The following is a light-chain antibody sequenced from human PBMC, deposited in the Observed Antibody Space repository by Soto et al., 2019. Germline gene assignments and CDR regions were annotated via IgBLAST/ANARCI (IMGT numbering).Light chain of an antibody. V-gene: IGLV2-14*01. CDR3: SSYTSSNTYV. CDR2: EVN. CDR1: NSDVGGYVY. Sequence: QSALTQPASVSGSPGQSITISCTGTNSDVGGYVYVSWFQQHPGNAPKLMIYEVNNRPSGVSYRFSGSKSGNTASLTISGLQAEDEADYYCSSYTSSNTYVFRTGTKLTVL. J-gene: IGLJ1*01.